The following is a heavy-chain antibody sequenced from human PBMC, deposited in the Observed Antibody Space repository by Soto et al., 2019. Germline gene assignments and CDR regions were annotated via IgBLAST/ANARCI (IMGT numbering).Heavy chain of an antibody. CDR2: INPNSGGT. Sequence: RASVKVSCKASGYTFTGYYMHWVRQAPGQGLEWMGWINPNSGGTNYAQKFQGRVTMTRDTSTSTVYMDVSSLRFDDTAVYYCARSHCSGGSCYLGAFDIWGQGTLVTVSS. J-gene: IGHJ4*02. V-gene: IGHV1-2*02. D-gene: IGHD2-15*01. CDR1: GYTFTGYY. CDR3: ARSHCSGGSCYLGAFDI.